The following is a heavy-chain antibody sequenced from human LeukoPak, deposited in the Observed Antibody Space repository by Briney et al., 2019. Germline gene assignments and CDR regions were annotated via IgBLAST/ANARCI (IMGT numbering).Heavy chain of an antibody. CDR3: TTYVYTYSSGLYFDY. V-gene: IGHV3-15*01. CDR2: IKSKTDGGTT. J-gene: IGHJ4*02. D-gene: IGHD6-19*01. Sequence: PGGSLRLSCAASGFTFSNAWMSWVRQAPGKGLEWVGRIKSKTDGGTTDYAAPVKGRFTISRDDSKNTLYLQMNSLKTKDTAVYYCTTYVYTYSSGLYFDYWGQGTLVTVSS. CDR1: GFTFSNAW.